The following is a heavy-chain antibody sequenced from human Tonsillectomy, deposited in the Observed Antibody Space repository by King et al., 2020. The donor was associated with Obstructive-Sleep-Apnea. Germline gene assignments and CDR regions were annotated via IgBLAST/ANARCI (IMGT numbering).Heavy chain of an antibody. CDR3: ARDIHSSSWYVTVY. CDR2: IYHSGST. D-gene: IGHD6-13*01. V-gene: IGHV4-38-2*02. Sequence: QLQESGPGLVKPSETLSLTCTVSGYSISSGYYWGWIRQPPGKGLEWIGSIYHSGSTYYNPSLKSRVTISVDTSKNQFSLKLSSVTATDTAVYYCARDIHSSSWYVTVYWGQGTLVTVSS. J-gene: IGHJ4*02. CDR1: GYSISSGYY.